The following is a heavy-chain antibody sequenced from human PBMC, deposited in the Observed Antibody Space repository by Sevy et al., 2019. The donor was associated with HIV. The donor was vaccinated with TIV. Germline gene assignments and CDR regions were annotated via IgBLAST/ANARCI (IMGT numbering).Heavy chain of an antibody. V-gene: IGHV4-59*01. D-gene: IGHD6-13*01. Sequence: SETLSLTCTVSGGSINNYFWSWIRQPPGKGLEWIGYIYYSGSTNYNPSLKSRVTTSVDTSKTQFSLKLTSVTAADTAVYYCARESIAAIGDFDYWGQGTLVTVSS. CDR1: GGSINNYF. CDR3: ARESIAAIGDFDY. J-gene: IGHJ4*02. CDR2: IYYSGST.